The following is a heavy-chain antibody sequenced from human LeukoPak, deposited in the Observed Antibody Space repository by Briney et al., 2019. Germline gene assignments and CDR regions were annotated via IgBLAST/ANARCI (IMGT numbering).Heavy chain of an antibody. CDR1: GFTFSSYA. CDR2: ISYDGSNK. CDR3: AKDIEGQPIT. V-gene: IGHV3-30-3*01. J-gene: IGHJ5*02. D-gene: IGHD5-12*01. Sequence: GGSLRLSCAASGFTFSSYAMHWVRQAPGKGLEWVAVISYDGSNKYYADSVKGRFTISRDNSKNTLYLQMNSLRAEDTALYYCAKDIEGQPITWGQGTLVTVSS.